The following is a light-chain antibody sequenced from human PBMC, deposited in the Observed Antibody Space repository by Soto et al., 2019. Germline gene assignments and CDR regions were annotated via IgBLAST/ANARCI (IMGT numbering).Light chain of an antibody. CDR3: MQPLQSWT. CDR1: QSLLHSNGYNY. V-gene: IGKV2-28*01. J-gene: IGKJ1*01. Sequence: DIVMTQSPLSLPVTPGEPASISCRSSQSLLHSNGYNYLDWYLQKPGQSPQXLIYLGSNRASGVPDRFSGGGSGTDFTLKISRVEAEDVGFYYCMQPLQSWTFGQGTKVDI. CDR2: LGS.